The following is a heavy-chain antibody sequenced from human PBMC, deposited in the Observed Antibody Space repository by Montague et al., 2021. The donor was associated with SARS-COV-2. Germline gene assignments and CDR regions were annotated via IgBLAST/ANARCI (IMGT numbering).Heavy chain of an antibody. CDR3: TRGLYAAYH. CDR1: GFTFTSHP. J-gene: IGHJ4*02. V-gene: IGHV3-23*01. CDR2: ISGGGEST. Sequence: SLRLSCAASGFTFTSHPMSWVRQAPGKGLEWVSGISGGGESTYYADSVKGRFIVSRDNSKNTAHLQMNSLRAEDTAVYYCTRGLYAAYHWGQGTLVTVSS. D-gene: IGHD2/OR15-2a*01.